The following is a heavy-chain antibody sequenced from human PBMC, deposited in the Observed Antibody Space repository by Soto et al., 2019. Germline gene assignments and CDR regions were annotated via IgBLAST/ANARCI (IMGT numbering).Heavy chain of an antibody. D-gene: IGHD6-19*01. CDR1: GFTFSSYG. J-gene: IGHJ4*02. CDR3: AKGGWGGWHRGPLFDY. V-gene: IGHV3-30*18. Sequence: QVQLVESGGGVVQPGRSLRLSCAASGFTFSSYGMHWVRQAPGKGLEWVAVISYDGSNKYYADSVKGRFTISRDNSKNTLYLQMNRLRAEDTAVYYCAKGGWGGWHRGPLFDYWGQGTLVTVSS. CDR2: ISYDGSNK.